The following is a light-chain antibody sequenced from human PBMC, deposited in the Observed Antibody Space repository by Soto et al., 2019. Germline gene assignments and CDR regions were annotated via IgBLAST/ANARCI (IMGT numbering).Light chain of an antibody. CDR2: ETN. V-gene: IGLV7-46*01. CDR3: LLSYSHGVV. CDR1: TGTVTTGHY. Sequence: QAVVTQEPSLTVSPGGKVTLTCAASTGTVTTGHYSCWYQQKPGQAPRTLIYETNKKHSWTPDRFSGSLIGGRAALTLSGAHPDDEADYYCLLSYSHGVVFGGGTKLTVL. J-gene: IGLJ2*01.